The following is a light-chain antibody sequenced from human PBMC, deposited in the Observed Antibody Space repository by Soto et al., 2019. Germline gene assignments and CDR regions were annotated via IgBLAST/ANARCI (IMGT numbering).Light chain of an antibody. CDR2: GAY. J-gene: IGKJ4*01. Sequence: IVLTQAPCTLSLSPGERATLACRASQSVSSSYLAWYQQKPGQAPRLLIYGAYSRATGIPDRFSGSGSGTDLTLTISRLEPEDFAVYYCQQYCSSSLTFVGGTKVEIK. V-gene: IGKV3-20*01. CDR1: QSVSSSY. CDR3: QQYCSSSLT.